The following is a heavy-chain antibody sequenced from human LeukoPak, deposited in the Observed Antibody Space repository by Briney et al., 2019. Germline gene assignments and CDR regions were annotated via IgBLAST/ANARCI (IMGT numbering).Heavy chain of an antibody. J-gene: IGHJ4*02. CDR3: APAGGISTWYFDY. D-gene: IGHD1-26*01. V-gene: IGHV3-21*01. CDR2: ITSSSSST. Sequence: GGSLRLSCAASGFTFSGYSMNGVRQGPGRGLEWVASITSSSSSTYYADSVKGRFTISRDNAKNSLYLHMNRLRAEDTAVYYCAPAGGISTWYFDYWGQGTLVTVSS. CDR1: GFTFSGYS.